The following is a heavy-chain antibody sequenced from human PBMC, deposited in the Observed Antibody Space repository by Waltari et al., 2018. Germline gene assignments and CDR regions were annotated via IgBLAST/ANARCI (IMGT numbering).Heavy chain of an antibody. CDR1: GFIFTNFY. CDR3: MGAPSVDY. J-gene: IGHJ4*02. D-gene: IGHD3-16*01. CDR2: IHPNDGDI. Sequence: QVILKPSGAELKRPGASVKASLETSGFIFTNFYLHWVRQAPGQGLEWIGWIHPNDGDIKYAQKFRDRVILTRDTSSNTAYMELRSLTIDDTAVYYCMGAPSVDYWGQGSLITVSS. V-gene: IGHV1-2*02.